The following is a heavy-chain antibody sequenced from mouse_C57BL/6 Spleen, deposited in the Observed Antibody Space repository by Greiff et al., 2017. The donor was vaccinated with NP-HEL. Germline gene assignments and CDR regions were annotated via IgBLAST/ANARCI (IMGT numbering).Heavy chain of an antibody. CDR3: TRDYGSSYRFAY. CDR1: GYTFTSYW. J-gene: IGHJ3*01. Sequence: VQLQQSGTVLARPGASVKMSCKTSGYTFTSYWMPWVKQRPGQCLEWIGAIYPGNSDTSYNQKFKGKAKLTAVTSASTAYMELSSLTNEDCAVYYCTRDYGSSYRFAYWGQGTLVTVSA. CDR2: IYPGNSDT. V-gene: IGHV1-5*01. D-gene: IGHD1-1*01.